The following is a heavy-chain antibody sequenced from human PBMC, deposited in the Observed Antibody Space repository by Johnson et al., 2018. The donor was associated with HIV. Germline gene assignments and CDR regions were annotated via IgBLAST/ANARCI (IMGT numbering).Heavy chain of an antibody. V-gene: IGHV3-13*01. CDR1: GFTVSSNY. Sequence: MQLVESGGGLVQPGGSLRLSCAASGFTVSSNYMSWVRQAPGKGLEWVSAIGTAGDTYYPGSVKGRFTISRENAKNSLYLQMSGLTGEDTATYYCARESTPWGGDYVGYSFDLWGQGTTVTVTS. CDR3: ARESTPWGGDYVGYSFDL. J-gene: IGHJ3*01. CDR2: IGTAGDT. D-gene: IGHD4-17*01.